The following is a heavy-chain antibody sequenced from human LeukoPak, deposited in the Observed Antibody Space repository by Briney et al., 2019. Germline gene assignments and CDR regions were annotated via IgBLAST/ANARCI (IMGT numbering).Heavy chain of an antibody. Sequence: NPSETLSLTCTVSGDSIRSGNYYWGWIRQSPGKGLEWIGSISYSGSTFYNPSLKSRLTISVDTSKNQFSLKLSSVTAADTAVYYCARLRTHTYYYDSSGYYYFDYWGQGTLVTVSS. D-gene: IGHD3-22*01. CDR1: GDSIRSGNYY. CDR3: ARLRTHTYYYDSSGYYYFDY. J-gene: IGHJ4*02. CDR2: ISYSGST. V-gene: IGHV4-39*01.